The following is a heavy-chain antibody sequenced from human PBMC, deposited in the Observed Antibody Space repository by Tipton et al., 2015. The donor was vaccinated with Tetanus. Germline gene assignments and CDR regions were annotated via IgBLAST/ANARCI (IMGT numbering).Heavy chain of an antibody. Sequence: SLRLSCAASGFTFSSYAIGWARQAPGKGLEWVSIISGSGGTIEYADSVKGRFTISRDKSSNTVFLQMNSLRAEDTALYYCGKTAHVYCSPTTCYFEDWGQGTLVTVSS. CDR2: ISGSGGTI. D-gene: IGHD2-15*01. CDR1: GFTFSSYA. CDR3: GKTAHVYCSPTTCYFED. J-gene: IGHJ4*03. V-gene: IGHV3-23*01.